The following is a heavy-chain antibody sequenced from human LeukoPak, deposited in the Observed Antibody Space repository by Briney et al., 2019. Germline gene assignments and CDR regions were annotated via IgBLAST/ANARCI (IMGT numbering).Heavy chain of an antibody. CDR1: GYSFTSYW. Sequence: GESLKISCKGSGYSFTSYWIGWVRQMPGKGLEWMGIIYPGDSDTRYSPSFQGQVTISADKSISAAYLQWSSLKASDTAMYYCARNYDSSGYYYGYWGQGTLVTVSS. V-gene: IGHV5-51*01. CDR2: IYPGDSDT. J-gene: IGHJ4*02. D-gene: IGHD3-22*01. CDR3: ARNYDSSGYYYGY.